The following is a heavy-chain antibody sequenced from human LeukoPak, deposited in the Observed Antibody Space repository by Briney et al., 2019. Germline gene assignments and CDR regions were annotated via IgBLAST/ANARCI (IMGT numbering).Heavy chain of an antibody. CDR2: ISGSGGST. D-gene: IGHD2-2*01. J-gene: IGHJ6*02. CDR1: GFTFSSYA. Sequence: GGSLRLSCAASGFTFSSYATSWVRQAPGKGLEWVSAISGSGGSTYYADSVKARFTISRDNSMNTLYLQMNSLRAEDTAVYYCAKEGYCSSTSCLDADYYYYYGMDVWGQGTTVTVSS. V-gene: IGHV3-23*01. CDR3: AKEGYCSSTSCLDADYYYYYGMDV.